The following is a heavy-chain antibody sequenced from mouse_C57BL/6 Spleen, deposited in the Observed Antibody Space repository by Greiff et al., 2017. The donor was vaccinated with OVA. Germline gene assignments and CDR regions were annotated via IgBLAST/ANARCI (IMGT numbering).Heavy chain of an antibody. Sequence: QVQLQQPGAELVMPGASVKLSCKASGYTFTSYWMHWVKQRPGQGLEWIGEIDPSDSYTNYNQKFKGKSTLTVDKSSSTAYMQLSSLTSEDSAVYYCASPYGNYGFDVWGTGTTVTVSS. CDR2: IDPSDSYT. CDR1: GYTFTSYW. V-gene: IGHV1-69*01. CDR3: ASPYGNYGFDV. J-gene: IGHJ1*03. D-gene: IGHD2-1*01.